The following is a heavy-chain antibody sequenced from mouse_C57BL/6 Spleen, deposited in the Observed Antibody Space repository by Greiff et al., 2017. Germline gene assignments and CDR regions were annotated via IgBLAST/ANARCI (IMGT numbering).Heavy chain of an antibody. J-gene: IGHJ4*01. CDR3: AYYGSDYYAMDY. D-gene: IGHD1-1*01. CDR1: GYTFTSYW. CDR2: IHPNSGST. V-gene: IGHV1-64*01. Sequence: QVQLQQPGAELVKPGASVKLSCKASGYTFTSYWMHWVKQRPGQGLEWIGMIHPNSGSTNYNEKFKSKATLTVDKSSSTAYMQLSSLTSEDSAVYYCAYYGSDYYAMDYWGQGTSVTVSS.